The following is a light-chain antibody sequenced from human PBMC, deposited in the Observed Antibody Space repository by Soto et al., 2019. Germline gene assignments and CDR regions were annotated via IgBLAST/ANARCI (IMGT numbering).Light chain of an antibody. CDR1: QSVSSSY. Sequence: EIVLTQSPGTLSLSPGERTTISCRASQSVSSSYLAWYQQKPGQAPSPLIYGASSRATGMPDRFSGSGSGTDFTLTISRLEPEDFAVYYCQQYGSSPFTFGPGTKVDIK. CDR3: QQYGSSPFT. CDR2: GAS. J-gene: IGKJ3*01. V-gene: IGKV3-20*01.